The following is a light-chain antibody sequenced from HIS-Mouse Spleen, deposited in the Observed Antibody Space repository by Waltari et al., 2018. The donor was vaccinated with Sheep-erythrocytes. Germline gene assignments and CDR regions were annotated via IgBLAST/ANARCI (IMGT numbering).Light chain of an antibody. CDR2: DVS. CDR1: SSDVCCYNS. Sequence: QSALTQPRSVSGSPGQSVTIPCTGTSSDVCCYNSVSWYQQPPGKAPKLMIYDVSKRPSGVPDRFSGSKSGNTASLTISGLQAEDEADYYCCSYAGSYNHVFATGTKVTVL. V-gene: IGLV2-11*01. CDR3: CSYAGSYNHV. J-gene: IGLJ1*01.